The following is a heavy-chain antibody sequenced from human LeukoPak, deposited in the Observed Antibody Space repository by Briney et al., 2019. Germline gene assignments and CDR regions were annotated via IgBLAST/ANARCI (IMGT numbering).Heavy chain of an antibody. J-gene: IGHJ4*02. CDR3: SRVTGYMIEHYFDY. Sequence: SETLSLTCAVYVGSFSGYYWNWIRQPPGKGLEWSGQINNSVITNYNPSPKRRVTISRATSKTQISLKLRSVTAADTARHYCSRVTGYMIEHYFDYWGQGRMVTASS. D-gene: IGHD3-22*01. CDR1: VGSFSGYY. CDR2: INNSVIT. V-gene: IGHV4-34*01.